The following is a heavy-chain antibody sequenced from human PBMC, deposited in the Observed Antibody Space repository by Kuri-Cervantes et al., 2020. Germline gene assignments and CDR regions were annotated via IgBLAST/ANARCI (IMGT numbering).Heavy chain of an antibody. CDR1: GGSISSFY. D-gene: IGHD3-10*01. Sequence: SETLSLTCTVSGGSISSFYWSWIRQPPGKGLEWIGYIHYSGSTNNSPSLKSRLTISVDTSKNQFSLKLSSVTAADTAVYYCARNMVRGVHYYMDVWGKGTTVTVSS. CDR2: IHYSGST. V-gene: IGHV4-59*12. J-gene: IGHJ6*03. CDR3: ARNMVRGVHYYMDV.